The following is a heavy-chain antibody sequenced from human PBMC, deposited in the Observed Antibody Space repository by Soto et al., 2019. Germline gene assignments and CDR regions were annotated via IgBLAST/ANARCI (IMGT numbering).Heavy chain of an antibody. CDR3: VRIQSTVTYYYYYMDV. V-gene: IGHV4-39*01. D-gene: IGHD4-17*01. CDR1: GGSISSSSYY. J-gene: IGHJ6*03. Sequence: SETLSLTCTVSGGSISSSSYYWGWIRQPPGKGLEWIGSIYYSGSTYYNPSLKSRVTISVDTSKNQFSLKLSSVTAADTAVYYCVRIQSTVTYYYYYMDVWGKGTTVTVSS. CDR2: IYYSGST.